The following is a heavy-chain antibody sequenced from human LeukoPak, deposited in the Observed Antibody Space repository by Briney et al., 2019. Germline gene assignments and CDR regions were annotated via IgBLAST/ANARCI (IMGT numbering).Heavy chain of an antibody. V-gene: IGHV4-59*02. D-gene: IGHD3-10*01. Sequence: PSETLSLTCIVSGDSVSGYYWNWIRQPPGKGLEWIGYVYYSGSTNYNPSLKSRVTISVDTSKNQFSLKLSSVTAADTAVYYCARAGYGSGSYYLDYWGQGTLVTVSS. CDR3: ARAGYGSGSYYLDY. J-gene: IGHJ4*02. CDR1: GDSVSGYY. CDR2: VYYSGST.